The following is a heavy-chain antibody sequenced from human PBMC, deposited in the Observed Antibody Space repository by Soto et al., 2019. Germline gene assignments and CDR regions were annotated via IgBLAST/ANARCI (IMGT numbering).Heavy chain of an antibody. CDR2: SYYTGSS. D-gene: IGHD5-12*01. V-gene: IGHV4-31*11. J-gene: IGHJ4*02. Sequence: PSETLSLTCGVYGGSLSPYYWSWIRQHPGKGLEWVGYSYYTGSSYYNPSLKSRVTISVDASKNQLSLRLASVTAADTAVYYCARDLRGYSRYDYLDYWGQGIPVTVSS. CDR3: ARDLRGYSRYDYLDY. CDR1: GGSLSPYY.